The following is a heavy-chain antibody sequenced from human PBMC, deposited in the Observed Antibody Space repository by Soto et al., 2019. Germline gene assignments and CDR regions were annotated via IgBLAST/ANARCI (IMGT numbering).Heavy chain of an antibody. J-gene: IGHJ4*02. CDR2: ISAYNGNT. V-gene: IGHV1-18*01. D-gene: IGHD1-1*01. CDR3: ARARYNWNDWCPDY. Sequence: ASVKVSCKASGYTFTSYGISWVRQAPGQGLEWMGWISAYNGNTNYAQKLQGRVTMTTDTSTSTAYMELRSLRSDDTAVYYCARARYNWNDWCPDYWGQGTLVTVSS. CDR1: GYTFTSYG.